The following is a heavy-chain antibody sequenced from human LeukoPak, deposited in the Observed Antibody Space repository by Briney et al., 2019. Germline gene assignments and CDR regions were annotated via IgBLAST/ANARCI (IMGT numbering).Heavy chain of an antibody. J-gene: IGHJ5*02. CDR2: IWYDGSNK. CDR1: GFTFSSYG. D-gene: IGHD5-24*01. Sequence: GGSLRLSCAASGFTFSSYGMHWVRQAPGNGLEWVAVIWYDGSNKYYADSVKGRFTISRDNSKNTLYLQMNSLRAEDTAVYYCARDREMATVNLWFDPWGQGTLVTVSS. V-gene: IGHV3-33*01. CDR3: ARDREMATVNLWFDP.